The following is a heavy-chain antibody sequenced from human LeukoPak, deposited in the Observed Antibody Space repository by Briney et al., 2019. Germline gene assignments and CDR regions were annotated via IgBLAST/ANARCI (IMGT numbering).Heavy chain of an antibody. J-gene: IGHJ3*02. V-gene: IGHV3-48*03. D-gene: IGHD3-22*01. Sequence: GGSVRLSCEASGHTFSIFEMHWVRLAPGKGLGWVSFISRNGDNTLYADSVKGRFTISRDNSKNSLYMQMNRLRGEDTAVYYCAKGSSPGYNYNAFDMWGQGTMVAGSS. CDR2: ISRNGDNT. CDR3: AKGSSPGYNYNAFDM. CDR1: GHTFSIFE.